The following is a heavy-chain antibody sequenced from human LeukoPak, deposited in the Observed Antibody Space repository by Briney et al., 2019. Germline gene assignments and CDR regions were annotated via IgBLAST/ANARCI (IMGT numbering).Heavy chain of an antibody. V-gene: IGHV5-51*01. CDR2: IYPGDSDT. J-gene: IGHJ3*02. CDR1: GYSFTSYW. CDR3: ARDLDYGGNSNAFDI. D-gene: IGHD4-23*01. Sequence: GVSLKISCETSGYSFTSYWIAWVRQMPGKGLEWMGIIYPGDSDTRYSPSFQGQVTISADKSISTAYLQWSSLKASDTAMYYCARDLDYGGNSNAFDIWGQGTMVTVSS.